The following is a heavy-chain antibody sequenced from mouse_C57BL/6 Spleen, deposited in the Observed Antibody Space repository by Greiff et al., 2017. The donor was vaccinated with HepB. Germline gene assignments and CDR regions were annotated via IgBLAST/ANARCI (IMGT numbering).Heavy chain of an antibody. J-gene: IGHJ2*01. V-gene: IGHV1-53*01. Sequence: VKLVESGPELVKPGASVKLSCKASGYTFTSYWMHWVKQRPGQGLEWIGNINPSNGGTNYNEKFNSKATLTVDKSSSTAYMQLSSLTSEDSAVYYCARKGGIYYFDYWGQGTTLTVSS. CDR3: ARKGGIYYFDY. CDR1: GYTFTSYW. CDR2: INPSNGGT.